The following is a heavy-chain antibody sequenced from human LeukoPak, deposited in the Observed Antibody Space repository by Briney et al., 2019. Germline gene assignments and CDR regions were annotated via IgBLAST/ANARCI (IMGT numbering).Heavy chain of an antibody. CDR2: IQDDGATT. Sequence: GGSLRLSCAASGFTFSTFPMHWVRQAPGKGLEWVALIQDDGATTNYADSVRARFTISRDNSKSTVYLQMNSLKPDDTAVYYCATQSITLVVVISPFDYWGQGTLVTVSS. D-gene: IGHD3-22*01. V-gene: IGHV3-30*02. CDR3: ATQSITLVVVISPFDY. CDR1: GFTFSTFP. J-gene: IGHJ4*02.